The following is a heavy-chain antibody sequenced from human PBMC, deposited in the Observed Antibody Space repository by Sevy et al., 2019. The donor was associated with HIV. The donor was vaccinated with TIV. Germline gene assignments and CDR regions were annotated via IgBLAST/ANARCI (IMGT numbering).Heavy chain of an antibody. CDR2: MKEDGSER. CDR1: GFTFSSYW. D-gene: IGHD5-18*01. V-gene: IGHV3-7*01. Sequence: GGSLRLSCAASGFTFSSYWMSWVRQAPGKGLEWVATMKEDGSERNYVDSVKGRFTISSDNPKNSLYLQMSSLRAEDTAVYYCVREGVGGYSYSLDCWGQRTLVTVSS. CDR3: VREGVGGYSYSLDC. J-gene: IGHJ4*02.